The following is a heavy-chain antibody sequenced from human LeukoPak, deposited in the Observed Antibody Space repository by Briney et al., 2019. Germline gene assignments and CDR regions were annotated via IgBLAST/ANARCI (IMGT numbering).Heavy chain of an antibody. CDR3: ARSVREIDY. CDR2: ISHSGST. V-gene: IGHV4-34*01. J-gene: IGHJ4*02. Sequence: PSETLSLTCAVYGGSFSGYYWSWIRQPPGKGLEWIGEISHSGSTNYNPSLKSRVTISVDTSKNQFSLKLSSVTAADTAVYYCARSVREIDYWGQGTLVTVSS. CDR1: GGSFSGYY. D-gene: IGHD2-8*01.